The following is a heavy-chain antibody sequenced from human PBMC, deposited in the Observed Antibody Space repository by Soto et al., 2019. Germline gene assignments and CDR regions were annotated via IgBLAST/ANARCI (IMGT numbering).Heavy chain of an antibody. CDR1: GVCVTSATHY. V-gene: IGHV4-61*01. Sequence: QVQLQESGPGLVKPSETLSLTCTVSGVCVTSATHYWGWVRQHPGKGLEWIGYVYYSGSTIYNPSLQSRLTVSLDTTKNQVSLKLHSVTAADTAVYYCAREAPDYFDYWGQGTLVTVSS. CDR3: AREAPDYFDY. CDR2: VYYSGST. J-gene: IGHJ4*02.